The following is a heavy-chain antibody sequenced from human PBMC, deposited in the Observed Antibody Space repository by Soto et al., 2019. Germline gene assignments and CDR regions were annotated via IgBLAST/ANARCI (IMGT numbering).Heavy chain of an antibody. J-gene: IGHJ6*02. D-gene: IGHD3-22*01. CDR1: GYSFTSYW. CDR3: ARGADYYDSSGYYSGDYYYGMDV. CDR2: IYPGDSDT. V-gene: IGHV5-51*01. Sequence: GESLKISCKGSGYSFTSYWIGWVRQMPGKGLEWMGIIYPGDSDTRYSPSFQGQVTISADKSISTAYLQWSSLKASDTAMYYCARGADYYDSSGYYSGDYYYGMDVWGQGTTVTAP.